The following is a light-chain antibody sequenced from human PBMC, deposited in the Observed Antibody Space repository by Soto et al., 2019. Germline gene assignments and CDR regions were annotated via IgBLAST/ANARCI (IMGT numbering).Light chain of an antibody. J-gene: IGKJ5*01. CDR1: QGISSA. V-gene: IGKV1D-13*01. Sequence: AIQVTQSPSSLSASVGDRVTITCRANQGISSALAWYQQKPGRAPKLLIYDASSLESGVPSRFSGSGSGTDFTLTISSLQPEDFATYYGQQFNNYPITFGQGTRLEIK. CDR3: QQFNNYPIT. CDR2: DAS.